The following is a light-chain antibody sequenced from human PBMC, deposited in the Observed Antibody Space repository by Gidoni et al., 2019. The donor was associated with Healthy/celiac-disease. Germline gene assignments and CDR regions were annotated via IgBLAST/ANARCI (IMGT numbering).Light chain of an antibody. CDR3: SSYTSSSTLEV. CDR1: SIDVGCYNY. V-gene: IGLV2-14*03. J-gene: IGLJ3*02. CDR2: DVS. Sequence: HSALTQPASVSGSPGQSIPISCTGTSIDVGCYNYVSWYQQHPGKAPKLMIYDVSNRPSGVSNRFSGSKSGNTASLTISGLQAEDEADYYCSSYTSSSTLEVFGGGTKLTVL.